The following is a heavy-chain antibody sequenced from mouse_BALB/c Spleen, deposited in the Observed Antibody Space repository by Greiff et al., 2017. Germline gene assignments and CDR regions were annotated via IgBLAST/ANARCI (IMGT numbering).Heavy chain of an antibody. D-gene: IGHD2-2*01. J-gene: IGHJ3*01. CDR3: ARDQGNGYDAEWFAY. Sequence: VMLVESGPGLVAPSQSLSITCTVSGFSLTSYGVHWVRQPPGKGLEWLGVIWAGGSTNYNSALMSRLSISKDNSKSQVFLKMNSLQTDDTAMYYCARDQGNGYDAEWFAYWGQGTLVTVSA. V-gene: IGHV2-9*02. CDR2: IWAGGST. CDR1: GFSLTSYG.